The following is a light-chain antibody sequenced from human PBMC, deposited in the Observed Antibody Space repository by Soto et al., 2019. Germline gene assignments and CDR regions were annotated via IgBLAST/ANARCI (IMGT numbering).Light chain of an antibody. CDR1: QDISKY. CDR2: DAS. CDR3: QQYEDLPPT. J-gene: IGKJ2*01. V-gene: IGKV1-33*01. Sequence: DIQMTPSPSSLSASVGDRVTITRQASQDISKYLNWYQQKPGKAPNLLIYDASNLEPGLPSRFSGGGSGTEFTFTISSLQPEDIATYYCQQYEDLPPTVGQGTKVDIK.